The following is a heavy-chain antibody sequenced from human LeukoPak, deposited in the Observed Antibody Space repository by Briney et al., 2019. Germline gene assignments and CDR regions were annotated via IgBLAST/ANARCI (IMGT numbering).Heavy chain of an antibody. D-gene: IGHD3-3*01. V-gene: IGHV4-59*01. Sequence: SETLSLTCTVSGGSISSYYWSWIRQPPGKGLEWIGYIYYSGSTNYNPSRKSRVTISVDTSKNQFSLKLSSVTAADTAVYYCARDHLANLASRLFDPWGQGTLVTVSS. CDR1: GGSISSYY. J-gene: IGHJ5*02. CDR3: ARDHLANLASRLFDP. CDR2: IYYSGST.